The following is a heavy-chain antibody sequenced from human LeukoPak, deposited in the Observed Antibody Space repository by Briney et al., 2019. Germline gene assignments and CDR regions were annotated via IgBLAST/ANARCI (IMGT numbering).Heavy chain of an antibody. CDR1: GFPFSPIW. Sequence: GGSLRLSCVASGFPFSPIWMSWVRQAPGKGLEWVAMIKQTASETHYVDSVWGRFFISRDSAKSSLYLQMNSLKADDTAFYYCASLDTALIQTGGYWGRGTLVTVSS. CDR3: ASLDTALIQTGGY. CDR2: IKQTASET. V-gene: IGHV3-7*01. D-gene: IGHD5-18*01. J-gene: IGHJ4*02.